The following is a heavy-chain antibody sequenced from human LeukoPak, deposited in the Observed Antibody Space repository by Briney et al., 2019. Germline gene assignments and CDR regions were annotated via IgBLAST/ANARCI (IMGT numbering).Heavy chain of an antibody. CDR3: AGYPRISYSSSWYWDY. D-gene: IGHD6-13*01. J-gene: IGHJ4*02. CDR1: GGSISSYY. Sequence: SETLSLTCTVSGGSISSYYWSWIRQPAGKGLEWIGRIYTSGSTNYNPSLKSRVTMSVDTSKNQFSLKLSSVTAADTAVYYCAGYPRISYSSSWYWDYWGQGTLVTVSS. CDR2: IYTSGST. V-gene: IGHV4-4*07.